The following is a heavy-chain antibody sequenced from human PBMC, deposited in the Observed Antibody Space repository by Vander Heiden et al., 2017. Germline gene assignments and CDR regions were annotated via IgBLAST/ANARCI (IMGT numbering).Heavy chain of an antibody. CDR1: GFTFSNAW. Sequence: HLVQSGGGLVKPGGSLRLSCAASGFTFSNAWMNWVRQAPGKGLEWVGRIKSKTDGGTTDYAAPVKGRFTISRDDSKNTLYLQMNSLKTEDTAVYYCTTERMITFGGVIVLPDYWGQGTLVTVSS. CDR2: IKSKTDGGTT. D-gene: IGHD3-16*02. J-gene: IGHJ4*02. CDR3: TTERMITFGGVIVLPDY. V-gene: IGHV3-15*07.